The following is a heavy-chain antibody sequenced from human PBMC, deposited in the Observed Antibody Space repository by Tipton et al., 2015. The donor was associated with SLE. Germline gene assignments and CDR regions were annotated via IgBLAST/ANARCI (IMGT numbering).Heavy chain of an antibody. CDR1: GGSISSYY. J-gene: IGHJ4*02. CDR2: IYTSGGT. V-gene: IGHV4-4*07. Sequence: TLSLTCTVSGGSISSYYWCWIRQPAGKGLEWIGRIYTSGGTNYNPSLKSRVTISVDTSKNQFSLKLSSVTAADTAVYYCARGGGNRGVLDYWGQGTLVTVSS. CDR3: ARGGGNRGVLDY. D-gene: IGHD4-23*01.